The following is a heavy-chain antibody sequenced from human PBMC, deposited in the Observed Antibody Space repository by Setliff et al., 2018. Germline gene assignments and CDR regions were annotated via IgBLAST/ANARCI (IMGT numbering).Heavy chain of an antibody. CDR1: GFTFSDHY. CDR3: MTIMRYLEWLSDV. D-gene: IGHD3-3*01. CDR2: IRDKAQRYNT. V-gene: IGHV3-72*01. J-gene: IGHJ6*04. Sequence: PGGSLRLSCAASGFTFSDHYMDWVRQAPGKGLEWVARIRDKAQRYNTEYAASVKGRFTISRDDSKNTVYLQMNSLKTEDTAVYYCMTIMRYLEWLSDVWGKGTTVTVSS.